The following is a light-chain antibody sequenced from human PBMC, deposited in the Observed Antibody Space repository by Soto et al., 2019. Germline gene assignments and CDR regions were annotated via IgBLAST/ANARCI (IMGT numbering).Light chain of an antibody. J-gene: IGLJ2*01. V-gene: IGLV2-23*02. Sequence: QSALAQPASVSGSPGQSITISCTGTSSDIGRYNLVSWYQQYPGKAPKLVIYDVTKRPSGVSDRFSASKSGNTASLTISGLQAEDEDDYYCCSHAGRGSVLFGGGTKVTVL. CDR3: CSHAGRGSVL. CDR1: SSDIGRYNL. CDR2: DVT.